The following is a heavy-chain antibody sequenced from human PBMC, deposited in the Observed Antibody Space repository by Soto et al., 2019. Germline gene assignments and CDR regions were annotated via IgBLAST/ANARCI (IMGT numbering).Heavy chain of an antibody. CDR2: ISSSSSYI. Sequence: PGGSLRLSCAASGFTFSSYSMNWVRQAPGKGLEWVSSISSSSSYIYYADSVKGRFTISRDNAKNSLYLQMNSLRAEDTAVYYCARLPSVVVTATIWFDPWGQGTLVTV. J-gene: IGHJ5*02. CDR1: GFTFSSYS. V-gene: IGHV3-21*01. D-gene: IGHD2-2*02. CDR3: ARLPSVVVTATIWFDP.